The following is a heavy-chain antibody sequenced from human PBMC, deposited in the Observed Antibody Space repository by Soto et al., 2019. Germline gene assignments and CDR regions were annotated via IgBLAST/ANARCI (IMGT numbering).Heavy chain of an antibody. CDR2: MNPSTGNS. D-gene: IGHD1-1*01. Sequence: QVQLVQSGAEVRKRGASVKVSCEASGYTFTSYDIYWVRQATGQGLEWMGWMNPSTGNSGYAQKFQGRVTMTSDTSISTAPMELSSLRSEDTAVYYCARRAETNGWNGFGADKYYFDFWGQGTLVTVSS. CDR3: ARRAETNGWNGFGADKYYFDF. CDR1: GYTFTSYD. V-gene: IGHV1-8*01. J-gene: IGHJ4*02.